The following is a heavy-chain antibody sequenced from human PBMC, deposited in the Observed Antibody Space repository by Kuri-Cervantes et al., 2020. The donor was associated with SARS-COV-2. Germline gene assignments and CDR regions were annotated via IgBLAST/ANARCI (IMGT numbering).Heavy chain of an antibody. V-gene: IGHV3-30*02. CDR1: GFIFSNYG. J-gene: IGHJ4*02. CDR2: IRYDGDNK. D-gene: IGHD7-27*01. CDR3: AKGKTGDSR. Sequence: GGSLRLSCAASGFIFSNYGMHWVRQAPGKGPEWVAFIRYDGDNKYYADSVKGRFTISRDNPKNTLYLQVNSLRPEDTAVYYCAKGKTGDSRWGQGTLVTVSS.